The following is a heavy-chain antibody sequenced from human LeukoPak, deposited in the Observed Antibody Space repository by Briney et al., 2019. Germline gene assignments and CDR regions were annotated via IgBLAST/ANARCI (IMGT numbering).Heavy chain of an antibody. J-gene: IGHJ4*02. Sequence: SVKVSCQASAGTFSSYEISWVRQAPGQGLEWMGRIIPIFGSTNYAQEFQGRVTITTDESTRTVYMELSSLKFEDTAIYYCARVPATVANTKQYFDNWGRGTLVTVSS. CDR3: ARVPATVANTKQYFDN. CDR2: IIPIFGST. D-gene: IGHD6-25*01. CDR1: AGTFSSYE. V-gene: IGHV1-69*05.